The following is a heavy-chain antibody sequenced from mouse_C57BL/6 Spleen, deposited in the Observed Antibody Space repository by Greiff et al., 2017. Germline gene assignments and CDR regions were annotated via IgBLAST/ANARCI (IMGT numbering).Heavy chain of an antibody. CDR3: ARPGNYEDYFDY. V-gene: IGHV5-6*02. Sequence: EVKLVESGGDLVKPGGSLQLSCAASGFTFSSYGMSWVRQTPDKRLEWVATISSGGSYTYYPDSVKGRFTISRDNAKNTLYLQMSSLKSEYTAMYYCARPGNYEDYFDYWGQGTTLTVSS. D-gene: IGHD2-1*01. CDR1: GFTFSSYG. CDR2: ISSGGSYT. J-gene: IGHJ2*01.